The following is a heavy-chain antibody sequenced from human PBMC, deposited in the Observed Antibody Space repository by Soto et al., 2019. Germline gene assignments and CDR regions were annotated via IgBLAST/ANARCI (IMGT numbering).Heavy chain of an antibody. CDR3: ARDGMTTGDY. J-gene: IGHJ4*02. D-gene: IGHD3-9*01. CDR2: VFSSVSA. V-gene: IGHV4-4*07. CDR1: GSSVRSYT. Sequence: PXETLSLTCIVAGSSVRSYTWSWVRQPANKGLEWIGRVFSSVSATYNPSLKSRVSISMDTPENRISLKLDSVTAADAGVYFCARDGMTTGDYWGQGTLVTVSS.